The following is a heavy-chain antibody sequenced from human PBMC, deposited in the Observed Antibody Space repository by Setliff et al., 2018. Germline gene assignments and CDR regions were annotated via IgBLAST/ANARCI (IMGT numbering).Heavy chain of an antibody. Sequence: ASVKVSCKASGYMFKRYGINWMRQAPGQGFEWVGWISTYNDNTKSAQKFQGRVTMTTDTTTSTSYLELRSLGSDDTAVYYCSRLVRFCTKTACQRLSGGEFWGQGTLVTVSS. CDR3: SRLVRFCTKTACQRLSGGEF. CDR1: GYMFKRYG. V-gene: IGHV1-18*04. CDR2: ISTYNDNT. D-gene: IGHD3-3*01. J-gene: IGHJ4*02.